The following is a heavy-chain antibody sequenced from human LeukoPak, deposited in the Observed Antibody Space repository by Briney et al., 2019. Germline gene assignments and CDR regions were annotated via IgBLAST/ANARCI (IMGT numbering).Heavy chain of an antibody. D-gene: IGHD3-10*01. CDR2: IYSGGST. V-gene: IGHV3-66*01. Sequence: GGSLRLSCAASGFTFSNAWMSWVRQAPGKGLEWVSVIYSGGSTYYADSVKGRFTISRDNSKNTLYLQMNSLRAEDTAVYYCARDVLWFGESVNWGQGTLVTVSS. CDR1: GFTFSNAW. J-gene: IGHJ4*02. CDR3: ARDVLWFGESVN.